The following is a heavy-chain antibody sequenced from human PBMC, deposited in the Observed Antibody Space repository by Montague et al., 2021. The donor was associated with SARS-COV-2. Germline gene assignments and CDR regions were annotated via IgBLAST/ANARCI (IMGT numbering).Heavy chain of an antibody. Sequence: SLSLSCAASGFTFDDYAMPWVRQAPGKGLEWVSGISWNSGSIGYADSVKGRFTISRDNAKNSLYLQMNSLRAEDTALYYCAKLGRLLWFGVDNAFDIWGQGTMVTVSS. CDR3: AKLGRLLWFGVDNAFDI. CDR1: GFTFDDYA. J-gene: IGHJ3*02. V-gene: IGHV3-9*01. D-gene: IGHD3-10*01. CDR2: ISWNSGSI.